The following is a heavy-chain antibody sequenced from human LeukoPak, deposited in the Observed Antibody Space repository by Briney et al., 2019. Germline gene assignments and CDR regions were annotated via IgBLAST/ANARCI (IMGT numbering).Heavy chain of an antibody. CDR2: ISSSSSYI. D-gene: IGHD2-2*01. V-gene: IGHV3-21*01. CDR1: GFTFSNAW. CDR3: ARDGLIVVVPAATRTTVTTSGFDY. Sequence: GSLRLSCAASGFTFSNAWMSWVRQAPGKGLEWVSSISSSSSYIYYADSVKGRFTISRDNAKNSLYLQMNSLRAEDTAVYYCARDGLIVVVPAATRTTVTTSGFDYWGRGTLVTVSS. J-gene: IGHJ4*02.